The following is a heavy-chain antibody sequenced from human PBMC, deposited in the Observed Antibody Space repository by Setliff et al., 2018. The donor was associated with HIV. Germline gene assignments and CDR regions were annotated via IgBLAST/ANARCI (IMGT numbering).Heavy chain of an antibody. D-gene: IGHD2-15*01. J-gene: IGHJ4*02. CDR2: FYYGGST. Sequence: SETLSLTCTVSGGSMRSRSDYWGWIRQAPGKGLEWIVIFYYGGSTYYNPSLKSRVTISVDTSNNHFSLRLNSVTAADTAIYYCARGVVDVGVVAATGVLDSWGQGTLVTVSS. CDR3: ARGVVDVGVVAATGVLDS. V-gene: IGHV4-39*02. CDR1: GGSMRSRSDY.